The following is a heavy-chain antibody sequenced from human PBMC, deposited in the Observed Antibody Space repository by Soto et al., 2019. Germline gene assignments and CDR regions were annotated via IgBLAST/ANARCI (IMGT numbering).Heavy chain of an antibody. Sequence: KTSETLSLTCGVSDYPISSGYYWGWIRQPPGKGLEWVGSIYHSGSTYYNPSLKSRVTISVDTSKNQFSLKLSSVTAADTAVYYCARHSEITMTPSWVSYFDYWGQGTLVTVSS. J-gene: IGHJ4*02. CDR1: DYPISSGYY. CDR2: IYHSGST. V-gene: IGHV4-38-2*01. D-gene: IGHD3-22*01. CDR3: ARHSEITMTPSWVSYFDY.